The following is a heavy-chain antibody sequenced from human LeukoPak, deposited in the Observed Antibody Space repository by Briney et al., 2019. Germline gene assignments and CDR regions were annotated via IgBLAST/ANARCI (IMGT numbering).Heavy chain of an antibody. V-gene: IGHV3-23*01. D-gene: IGHD3-10*01. CDR1: GFSFSSYA. Sequence: GGSLRLSCAVSGFSFSSYAMSWVRQTPEKGLEWVSTINDGGGHTYYPDSVKGRFTVSRDNSKNTLYLQMNSLRAEDTAVYYCVGYYYVSGTKARAFDIWGQGTMVTVSS. J-gene: IGHJ3*02. CDR3: VGYYYVSGTKARAFDI. CDR2: INDGGGHT.